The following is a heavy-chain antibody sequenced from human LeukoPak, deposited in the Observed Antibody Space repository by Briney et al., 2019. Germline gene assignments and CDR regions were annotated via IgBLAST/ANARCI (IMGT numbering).Heavy chain of an antibody. D-gene: IGHD3-16*01. CDR2: ISSSGGRT. J-gene: IGHJ4*02. Sequence: GGSLRLSCAASGFTFSSYAMSWVRQAPGKGLEWVSAISSSGGRTYYADSVKGRFTISRDNAKNSLYLQMNSLRAEDTAVYYCARDQGDDGMAYWGQGTLVTVSS. CDR3: ARDQGDDGMAY. CDR1: GFTFSSYA. V-gene: IGHV3-23*01.